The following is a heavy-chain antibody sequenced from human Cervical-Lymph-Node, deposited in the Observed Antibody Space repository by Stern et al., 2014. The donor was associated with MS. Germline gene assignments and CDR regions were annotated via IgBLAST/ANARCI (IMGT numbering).Heavy chain of an antibody. Sequence: QVQLVQSGAEVKKPGSSVKVSCKASGGTFSYYAVSWVRQAPGQGLEWMGGIIPIFRSPIYAQKFQGRVTITADESTSTAYMELNSLRSEDTAVYYCARSPEFESAGGTTIGYWGQGTLVTVSA. CDR1: GGTFSYYA. CDR2: IIPIFRSP. V-gene: IGHV1-69*01. D-gene: IGHD6-13*01. CDR3: ARSPEFESAGGTTIGY. J-gene: IGHJ4*02.